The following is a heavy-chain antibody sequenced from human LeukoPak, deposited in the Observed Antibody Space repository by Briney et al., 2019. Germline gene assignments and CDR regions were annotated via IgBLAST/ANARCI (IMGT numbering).Heavy chain of an antibody. CDR3: TTDGSPGAFDI. D-gene: IGHD1-26*01. J-gene: IGHJ3*02. CDR2: IKSKTEGGTT. V-gene: IGHV3-15*01. CDR1: GFSFTNAW. Sequence: GGSLRLSCAASGFSFTNAWMSWVRQAPGKGLEWVGRIKSKTEGGTTDYAAPVKGRFTISRDDSKNTLYLQMNSLKTEDTAVYYCTTDGSPGAFDIWGQGTMVTFSS.